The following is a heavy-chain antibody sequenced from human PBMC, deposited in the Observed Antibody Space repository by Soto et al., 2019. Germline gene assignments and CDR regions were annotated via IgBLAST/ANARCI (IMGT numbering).Heavy chain of an antibody. Sequence: QVQLVQSGAEVKKPGASVKVSCKASGYTFTNHGISWVRQAPGQGLEWLGWISGHNGNTKYAQRLQGRVTMTTDTSTRTAYMELRSRKTDNTAVYYCAIDLYPLAYYCDYWGQGTLDTVSS. CDR3: AIDLYPLAYYCDY. J-gene: IGHJ4*02. CDR1: GYTFTNHG. CDR2: ISGHNGNT. V-gene: IGHV1-18*01.